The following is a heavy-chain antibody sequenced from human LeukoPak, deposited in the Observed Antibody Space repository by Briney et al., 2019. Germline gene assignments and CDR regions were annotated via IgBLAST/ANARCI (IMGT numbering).Heavy chain of an antibody. CDR1: GFTFSSYE. CDR3: AREDIRLDYFDY. CDR2: ISSGGSTV. V-gene: IGHV3-48*03. J-gene: IGHJ4*02. D-gene: IGHD6-19*01. Sequence: GGSLRLSCAASGFTFSSYEMNWVRQAPGKGLEWVSYISSGGSTVHYADSVKGRFTISRDDAKNSLYLQMNSLRAEDTAVYYCAREDIRLDYFDYWGQGTLVTVSS.